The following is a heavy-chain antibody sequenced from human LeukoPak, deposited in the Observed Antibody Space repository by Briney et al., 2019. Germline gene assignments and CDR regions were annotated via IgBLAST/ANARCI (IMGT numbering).Heavy chain of an antibody. V-gene: IGHV4-61*02. CDR2: DYTSGST. CDR3: ARDVREKGYCSGGSCYQ. CDR1: GGSISSGSYY. J-gene: IGHJ4*02. Sequence: SETLSLTCTVSGGSISSGSYYWSWIRQPAGKGLEWIGRDYTSGSTNYNPSLKSRVTISVDTSKNKFSLKLSSVTAADTAVYYCARDVREKGYCSGGSCYQWGQGTLVTVSS. D-gene: IGHD2-15*01.